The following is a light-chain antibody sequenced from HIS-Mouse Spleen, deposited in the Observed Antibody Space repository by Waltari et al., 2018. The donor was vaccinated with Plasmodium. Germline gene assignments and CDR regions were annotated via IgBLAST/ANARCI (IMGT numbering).Light chain of an antibody. CDR1: QSVSSN. J-gene: IGKJ3*01. CDR2: GAS. Sequence: EIVMTQSPATLSVSPGERATLSCRASQSVSSNLAWYQQKPGQAPRLLIYGASTRATGIPEFTLTISSLQSEDFAVYYCQQYNNWSFTFGPGTKVYIK. CDR3: QQYNNWSFT. V-gene: IGKV3-15*01.